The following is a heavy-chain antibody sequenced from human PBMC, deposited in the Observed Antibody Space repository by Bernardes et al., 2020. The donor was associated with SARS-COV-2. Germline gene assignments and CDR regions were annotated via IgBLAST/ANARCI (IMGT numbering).Heavy chain of an antibody. CDR2: IYSSGTT. J-gene: IGHJ6*02. CDR3: VGSSCGRDCYIGRLRSWDYGMDV. Sequence: SETLSLTCTVSSGSISNSNYYWGWIRQPPGKGLEWIGSIYSSGTTYKNPSLQSPVTKSVDTSKNQFSLRLTSVTAADTAVYYCVGSSCGRDCYIGRLRSWDYGMDVWGQGTTVTVSS. V-gene: IGHV4-39*01. D-gene: IGHD2-21*02. CDR1: SGSISNSNYY.